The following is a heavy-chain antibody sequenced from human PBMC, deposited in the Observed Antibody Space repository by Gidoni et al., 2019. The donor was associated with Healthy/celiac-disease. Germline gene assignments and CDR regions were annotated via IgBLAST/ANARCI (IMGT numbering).Heavy chain of an antibody. J-gene: IGHJ4*02. Sequence: QLQLQESGPGLVKPSETLSLTCTVSGGSISSSSYYWGWIRQPPGKGLEWIGSIYYSGSTYYNPSLKSRVTISVDTSKNQFSLKLSSVTAADTAVYYCARQQRIAAAGEEFDYWGQGTLVTVSS. D-gene: IGHD6-13*01. CDR3: ARQQRIAAAGEEFDY. CDR2: IYYSGST. CDR1: GGSISSSSYY. V-gene: IGHV4-39*01.